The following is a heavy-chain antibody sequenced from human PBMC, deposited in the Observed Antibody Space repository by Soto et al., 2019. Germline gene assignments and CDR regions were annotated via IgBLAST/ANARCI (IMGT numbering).Heavy chain of an antibody. Sequence: GGSLRLSCAASGFTFSHYEMNWVRQAPGKGLQWISYISHTGTTIYYADSVKGRFTISSDNGKNSLYLQINSLRAEDTDVHVCARESRPGGVPMALGYYYYYGMDVWGQGTTVTVS. V-gene: IGHV3-48*03. J-gene: IGHJ6*02. CDR2: ISHTGTTI. CDR3: ARESRPGGVPMALGYYYYYGMDV. D-gene: IGHD3-10*01. CDR1: GFTFSHYE.